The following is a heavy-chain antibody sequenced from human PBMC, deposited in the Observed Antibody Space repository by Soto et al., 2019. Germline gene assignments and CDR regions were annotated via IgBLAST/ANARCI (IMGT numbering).Heavy chain of an antibody. CDR3: AKAGGRDIVVVAADY. V-gene: IGHV3-30*18. CDR1: GFTFSSYG. Sequence: QVQLVESGGGVVQPGRSLRLSCAASGFTFSSYGMHWVRQAPGKGLEWVAVISYDGSNKYYADSVKGRFTISRDNSKNTLYLQMNSLRAEDTAVYYCAKAGGRDIVVVAADYWGHGTLVTVSA. CDR2: ISYDGSNK. J-gene: IGHJ4*01. D-gene: IGHD2-15*01.